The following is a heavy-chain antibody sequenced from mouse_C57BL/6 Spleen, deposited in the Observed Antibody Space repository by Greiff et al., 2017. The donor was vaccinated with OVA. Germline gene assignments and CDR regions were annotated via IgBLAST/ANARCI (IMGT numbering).Heavy chain of an antibody. Sequence: QVQLQQPGAELVKPGASVKMSCKASGYTFTSYWITWVKQRPGQGLEWIGDIYPVSGSTNYNEKFKSKATLTVDTSSSTAYMQLSSLTSEDSAVYYCARWWSNHYAMDYWGQGTSVTVSS. CDR3: ARWWSNHYAMDY. CDR1: GYTFTSYW. D-gene: IGHD1-1*02. V-gene: IGHV1-55*01. CDR2: IYPVSGST. J-gene: IGHJ4*01.